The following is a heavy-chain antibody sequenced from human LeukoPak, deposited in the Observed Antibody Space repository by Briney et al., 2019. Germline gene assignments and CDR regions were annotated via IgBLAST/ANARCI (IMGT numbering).Heavy chain of an antibody. CDR1: GYTFTNYA. CDR3: ARGTYYDSSGYYWDRGSYYYYYMDV. J-gene: IGHJ6*03. V-gene: IGHV1-69*13. D-gene: IGHD3-22*01. CDR2: IIPIFGTA. Sequence: SVKVSCKASGYTFTNYAISWVRQAPGQGLEWMGGIIPIFGTANYAQKFQGRVTITADESTSTAYMELSSLRSEDTAVYYCARGTYYDSSGYYWDRGSYYYYYMDVWGKGTTVTISS.